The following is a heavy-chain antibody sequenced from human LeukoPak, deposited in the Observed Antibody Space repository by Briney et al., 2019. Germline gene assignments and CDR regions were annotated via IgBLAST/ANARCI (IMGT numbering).Heavy chain of an antibody. CDR2: ISYRTSHI. CDR3: GRAFPPLRTAAAGDY. D-gene: IGHD6-13*01. CDR1: GFTFSSYS. Sequence: PGGSLRLSCAASGFTFSSYSMNWFRQAPGKGLEWVSSISYRTSHIYYADSVKGRFTISRDNAKNSLYLQMDSLRAEDTAVYFCGRAFPPLRTAAAGDYWGQGTLVTVSS. J-gene: IGHJ4*02. V-gene: IGHV3-21*01.